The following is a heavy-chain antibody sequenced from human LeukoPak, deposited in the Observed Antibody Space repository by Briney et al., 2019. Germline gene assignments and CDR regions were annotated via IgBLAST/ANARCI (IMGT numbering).Heavy chain of an antibody. V-gene: IGHV1-18*01. Sequence: ASVKVSCKASGYTFTSYGISWVRQAPGQGLEWMGWISAYNGNTSYAQKFQGRVTMTRDTSTSTVYMELSSLRSEDTAVYYCARDHPVLTLALGFDYWGQGTLVTVSS. CDR3: ARDHPVLTLALGFDY. J-gene: IGHJ4*02. CDR2: ISAYNGNT. D-gene: IGHD3-10*01. CDR1: GYTFTSYG.